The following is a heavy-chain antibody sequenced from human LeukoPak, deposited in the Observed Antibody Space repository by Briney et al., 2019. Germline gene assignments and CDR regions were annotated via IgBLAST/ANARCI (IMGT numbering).Heavy chain of an antibody. CDR2: ISSSGSTI. Sequence: QPGGPLRLSCEASEFTFSSYEMNWVRQAPGKGLEWVSYISSSGSTIYYADSVKGRFTISRDNAKNSLYLQMNSLRAEDTAVYYCARVRYSSGRRHDAFDIWGQGTMVTVSS. V-gene: IGHV3-48*03. D-gene: IGHD6-19*01. J-gene: IGHJ3*02. CDR3: ARVRYSSGRRHDAFDI. CDR1: EFTFSSYE.